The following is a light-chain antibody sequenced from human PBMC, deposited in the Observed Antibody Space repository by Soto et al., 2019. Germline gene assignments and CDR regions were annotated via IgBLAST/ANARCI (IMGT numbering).Light chain of an antibody. CDR3: QTWGTGEV. CDR2: LNSDGSH. V-gene: IGLV4-69*01. CDR1: SGHSSYA. Sequence: QPVLTQSPSASASLGASVKLTCTLSSGHSSYAIAWHQQQPEKGPRYLMKLNSDGSHSKGDGIPDRFSGSSSGAERYLTIANLPAEDEADYYCQTWGTGEVFGGGTQLTVL. J-gene: IGLJ2*01.